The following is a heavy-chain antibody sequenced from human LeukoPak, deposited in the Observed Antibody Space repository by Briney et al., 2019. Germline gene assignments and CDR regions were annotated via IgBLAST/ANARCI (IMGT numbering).Heavy chain of an antibody. V-gene: IGHV3-33*01. CDR2: TRFDGSIK. Sequence: GGSLRLSCVVSGFLFGDYGVHWVRPAPGEGLEWVAVTRFDGSIKQYADSVRGRFTISRDDSKNTLYLQINFLKSEDTAVYYCARWGGTRQYYFDYWGQGTLVTVSS. CDR1: GFLFGDYG. J-gene: IGHJ4*02. D-gene: IGHD1-1*01. CDR3: ARWGGTRQYYFDY.